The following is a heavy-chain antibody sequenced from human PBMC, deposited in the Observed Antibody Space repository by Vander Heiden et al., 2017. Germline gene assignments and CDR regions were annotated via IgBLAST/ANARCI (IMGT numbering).Heavy chain of an antibody. CDR1: GYTFSTYG. Sequence: QAQLVQSGAEVKKPGASVKVSCKASGYTFSTYGISWVRQAPGQGPEWMGWISGYNGNTKYAQKLQGRITVTIDSSTDTAYMELRSLKSEETAVYYCARESSSGRGAHWFEPWGQGTVVTVSS. J-gene: IGHJ5*02. V-gene: IGHV1-18*01. CDR2: ISGYNGNT. D-gene: IGHD6-25*01. CDR3: ARESSSGRGAHWFEP.